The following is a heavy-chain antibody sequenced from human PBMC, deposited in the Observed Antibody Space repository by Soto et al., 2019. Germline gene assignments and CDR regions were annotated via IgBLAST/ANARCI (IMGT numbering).Heavy chain of an antibody. CDR3: ARDHSEIFGEESYYYGMDV. V-gene: IGHV1-69*13. J-gene: IGHJ6*02. D-gene: IGHD3-3*01. Sequence: SVKVSCKASGGTFGSYAISWVRQAPGQGLEWMGGIIPIFGTANYAQKFQGRVTITADESTSTAYMELSSLRSEDTAVYYCARDHSEIFGEESYYYGMDVWGQGTTVTVSS. CDR2: IIPIFGTA. CDR1: GGTFGSYA.